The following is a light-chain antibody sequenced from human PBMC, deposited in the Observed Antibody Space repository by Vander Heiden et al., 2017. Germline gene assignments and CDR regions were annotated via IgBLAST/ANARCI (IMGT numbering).Light chain of an antibody. CDR1: QDIGKL. CDR2: AAS. J-gene: IGKJ5*01. V-gene: IGKV1-16*01. CDR3: QQYKSYPVT. Sequence: DIQMTQSPSSLSASVGDRVTITCRASQDIGKLLAWFQEKPGKAPKSLIYAASTLESGAPSSFSGSGSGTDFTLTISSLQPDDLATYYCQQYKSYPVTFGQGTRVEIK.